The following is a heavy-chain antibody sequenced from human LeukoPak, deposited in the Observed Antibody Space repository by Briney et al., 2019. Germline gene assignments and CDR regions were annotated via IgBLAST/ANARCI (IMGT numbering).Heavy chain of an antibody. V-gene: IGHV1-24*01. J-gene: IGHJ4*02. Sequence: ASAKVSCKVSGYTLTELSMHWVRQAPGKGLEWMGGFDPEDGETIYAQKFQGRVTMTEDTSTDTAYMELSSLRSEDMAVYYCARSPIGLGFFDYWGQGTLVTVSS. D-gene: IGHD7-27*01. CDR1: GYTLTELS. CDR3: ARSPIGLGFFDY. CDR2: FDPEDGET.